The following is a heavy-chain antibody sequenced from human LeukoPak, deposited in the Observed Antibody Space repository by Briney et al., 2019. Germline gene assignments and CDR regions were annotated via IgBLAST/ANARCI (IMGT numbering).Heavy chain of an antibody. CDR3: ARDFRGGYDFWSGYYTPYYFDY. V-gene: IGHV4-39*07. D-gene: IGHD3-3*01. CDR2: MYYSVST. Sequence: SETLSLTCTVSGGSIRSSGSYWGWIRQPPGKGLEWIGSMYYSVSTYYNPSLKGRATISVDTSKTHFSLKLSSVTATDTAVYYCARDFRGGYDFWSGYYTPYYFDYWGQGTLVTVSP. CDR1: GGSIRSSGSY. J-gene: IGHJ4*02.